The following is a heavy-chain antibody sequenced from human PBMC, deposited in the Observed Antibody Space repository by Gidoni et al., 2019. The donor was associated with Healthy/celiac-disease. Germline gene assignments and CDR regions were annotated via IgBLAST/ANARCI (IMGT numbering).Heavy chain of an antibody. D-gene: IGHD3-22*01. V-gene: IGHV1-69*04. J-gene: IGHJ6*02. CDR1: GGTFSSYA. CDR3: ARDGYYYDSSGSNYYYYYGMDV. CDR2: IIPILGIA. Sequence: QVQLVQSGAEVKKPGSSVKVSCKASGGTFSSYAISWVRQAPGQGLEWMGRIIPILGIANYAQKFQGRVTITADKSTSTAYMELSSLRSEDTAVYYCARDGYYYDSSGSNYYYYYGMDVWGQGTTVTVSS.